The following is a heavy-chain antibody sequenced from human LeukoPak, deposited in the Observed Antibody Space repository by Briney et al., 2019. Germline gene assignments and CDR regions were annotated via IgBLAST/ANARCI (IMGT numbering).Heavy chain of an antibody. J-gene: IGHJ4*02. CDR1: GFTDSSNY. D-gene: IGHD1-14*01. CDR2: IYSGGST. V-gene: IGHV3-53*01. Sequence: GGSLRLSCAASGFTDSSNYMSWVRQAPGKGLEWVSVIYSGGSTYYADSVKGRFTISRDNSKNTLYLQMNSLRAEDTAVYYCARGTRMTPFDYWGQGTLVTVSS. CDR3: ARGTRMTPFDY.